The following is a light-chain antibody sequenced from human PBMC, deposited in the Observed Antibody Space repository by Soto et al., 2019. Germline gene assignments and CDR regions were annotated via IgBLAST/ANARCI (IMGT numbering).Light chain of an antibody. Sequence: QSALTQPPSVSGAPGQRVTNSCTGSSSNIGAGYDVHWYQQLPGTAPKLLIYGNSNRPSGVPDRFSGSKSGTSASLAITGLQAEDEADYYCQSYDSSLSGYVFGTGTKVTVL. J-gene: IGLJ1*01. CDR2: GNS. V-gene: IGLV1-40*01. CDR3: QSYDSSLSGYV. CDR1: SSNIGAGYD.